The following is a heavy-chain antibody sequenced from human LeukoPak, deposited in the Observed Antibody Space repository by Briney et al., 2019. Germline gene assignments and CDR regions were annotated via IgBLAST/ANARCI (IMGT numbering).Heavy chain of an antibody. J-gene: IGHJ6*02. CDR1: GITFSNVW. D-gene: IGHD3-22*01. CDR2: ITYEADDRDY. V-gene: IGHV3-15*01. CDR3: TTGPGIKYYDGSGFPLYYHGMDV. Sequence: GRSLRLSCAASGITFSNVWMSWVRQPQGKGLEWGGRITYEADDRDYAYAAPVKGRFTRSRYDSKNTVYLQMNSLETEDTAVYYCTTGPGIKYYDGSGFPLYYHGMDVWGQGTTVAVPS.